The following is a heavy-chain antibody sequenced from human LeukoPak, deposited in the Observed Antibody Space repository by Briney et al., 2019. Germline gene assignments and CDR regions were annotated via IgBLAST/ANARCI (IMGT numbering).Heavy chain of an antibody. D-gene: IGHD6-19*01. CDR3: ARDLGPSSGWRPGGYFDY. CDR2: IYYSGST. Sequence: SETLSLTCTVSGGSISSYYWSWIRQPPGKGLEWIGYIYYSGSTNYNPSLKSRVTISVDTSKNQFSLKLSSVTAADTAVYYCARDLGPSSGWRPGGYFDYWGQGTLVTVSS. J-gene: IGHJ4*02. CDR1: GGSISSYY. V-gene: IGHV4-59*01.